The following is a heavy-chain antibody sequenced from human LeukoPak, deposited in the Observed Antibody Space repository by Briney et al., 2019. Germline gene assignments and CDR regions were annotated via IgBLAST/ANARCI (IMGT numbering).Heavy chain of an antibody. J-gene: IGHJ4*02. CDR1: GYTFTGYY. D-gene: IGHD3-22*01. Sequence: GASVKVSCKASGYTFTGYYVHWVRQAPGQGLEWMGWINPNSGGTNYAQKFQGRVTMTRDTSISTAYMDLSRLRSDDTAVYYCARGQRNPSYYYDSSGYYFDYWGQGTLVTVSS. CDR3: ARGQRNPSYYYDSSGYYFDY. V-gene: IGHV1-2*02. CDR2: INPNSGGT.